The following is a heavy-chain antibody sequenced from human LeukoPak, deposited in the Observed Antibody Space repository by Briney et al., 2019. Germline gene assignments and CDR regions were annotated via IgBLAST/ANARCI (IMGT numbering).Heavy chain of an antibody. CDR2: IYPGDSET. CDR3: ASNAVGARAFDI. V-gene: IGHV5-51*01. J-gene: IGHJ3*02. D-gene: IGHD1-26*01. Sequence: GESLKISCRDSGDSLPNYWIGWVRQMPGKGLEWMGIIYPGDSETRYSPSFQGQVTISADRSISTAYLQWSSLNASDTAMYYCASNAVGARAFDIWGQGTMVTVSS. CDR1: GDSLPNYW.